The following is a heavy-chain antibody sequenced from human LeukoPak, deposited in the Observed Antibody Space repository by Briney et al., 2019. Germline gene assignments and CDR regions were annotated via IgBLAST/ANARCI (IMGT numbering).Heavy chain of an antibody. CDR3: ARLNGWYYFDY. CDR2: ISNTGGTI. CDR1: GFTFSSYW. V-gene: IGHV3-48*04. Sequence: GGSLRLSCAASGFTFSSYWMNWVRQAPGKGLEWISYISNTGGTIYQADSVKGRFIISRDNAKNSLYLQMNSLRAEDTAVYYCARLNGWYYFDYWGQGTLVTVSS. D-gene: IGHD6-19*01. J-gene: IGHJ4*02.